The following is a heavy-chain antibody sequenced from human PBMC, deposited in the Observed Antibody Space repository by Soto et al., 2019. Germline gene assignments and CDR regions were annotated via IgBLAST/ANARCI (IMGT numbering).Heavy chain of an antibody. V-gene: IGHV3-48*02. D-gene: IGHD6-19*01. CDR1: GCTFCHYS. CDR2: ISSSSSTI. J-gene: IGHJ5*02. Sequence: SGCTFCHYSINWVRQAPGKGLEWVSYISSSSSTIYYADSVKGRFTISRDNAKNSLYLQMNSLRDEDTAVYYCAREAGTWHLPLNWFDPWGQGTLVTVSS. CDR3: AREAGTWHLPLNWFDP.